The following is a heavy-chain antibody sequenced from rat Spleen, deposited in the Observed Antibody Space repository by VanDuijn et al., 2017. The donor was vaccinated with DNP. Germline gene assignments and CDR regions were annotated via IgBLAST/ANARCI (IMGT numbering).Heavy chain of an antibody. D-gene: IGHD1-1*01. Sequence: QVTLKESGPGILQPSQTLSLTCTFSGFSLSTYGMGVGWIRQPSGKGLEWLANIWWYDDKYYNPSLKNRLTISKDTSNNQEFLKNTNVDTADTATYYCARITTVVTGFAYWGQGTLVTVSS. CDR3: ARITTVVTGFAY. V-gene: IGHV8-20*01. J-gene: IGHJ3*01. CDR2: IWWYDDK. CDR1: GFSLSTYGMG.